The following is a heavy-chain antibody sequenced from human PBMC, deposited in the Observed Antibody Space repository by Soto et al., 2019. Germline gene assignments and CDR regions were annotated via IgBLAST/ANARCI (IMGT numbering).Heavy chain of an antibody. CDR3: ARVRDGHTPHWDFDL. J-gene: IGHJ2*01. Sequence: QVQLVQSGAEVKKPGASVKVSCKASGYTFTSYGISWVRQAPGQGLEWMGWISAYSGNTNCAQKFQGRVTMTPDTSXXTAHMELRSLRADDTAVYYCARVRDGHTPHWDFDLWGRGTLVTVAS. V-gene: IGHV1-18*01. CDR2: ISAYSGNT. CDR1: GYTFTSYG.